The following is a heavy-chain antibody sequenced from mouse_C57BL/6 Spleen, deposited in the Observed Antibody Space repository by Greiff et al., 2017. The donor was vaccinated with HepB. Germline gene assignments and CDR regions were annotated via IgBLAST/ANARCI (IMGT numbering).Heavy chain of an antibody. CDR1: GYTFTSYW. CDR3: AREDYYLDY. CDR2: IHPNSGST. J-gene: IGHJ2*01. V-gene: IGHV1-64*01. Sequence: QVHVKQPGAELVKPGASVKLSCKASGYTFTSYWMHWVKQRPGQGLEWIGMIHPNSGSTNYNEKFKSKATLTVDKSSSTAYMQLSSLTSEDSAVYYCAREDYYLDYWGQGTTLTVSS.